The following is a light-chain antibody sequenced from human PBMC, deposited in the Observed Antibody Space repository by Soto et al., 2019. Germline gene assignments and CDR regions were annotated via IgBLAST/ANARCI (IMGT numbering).Light chain of an antibody. J-gene: IGKJ5*01. Sequence: IVLTQSPGTLSLSPGERATLSCWASQSVASTYLGWYQQKPGQAPRLLIYGASSRATGIPDGFSGSGSGTDFTLTISRLEPEDFALYYCQQYAGSPTFGQGTRLEIK. CDR3: QQYAGSPT. CDR1: QSVASTY. V-gene: IGKV3-20*01. CDR2: GAS.